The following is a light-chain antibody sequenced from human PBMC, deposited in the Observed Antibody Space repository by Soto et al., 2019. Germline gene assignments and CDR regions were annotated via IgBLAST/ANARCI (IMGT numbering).Light chain of an antibody. CDR3: QQYNNWPPIT. Sequence: DIVMTQSPATLSVSPGESATLSCRPSQSVSSNLAWYQQKPGQAPRLLIYGASTRATGIPARFSGSGSGTEFTLTISSLQSEDFAVYYCQQYNNWPPITFGQGTRLEIK. CDR1: QSVSSN. J-gene: IGKJ5*01. V-gene: IGKV3-15*01. CDR2: GAS.